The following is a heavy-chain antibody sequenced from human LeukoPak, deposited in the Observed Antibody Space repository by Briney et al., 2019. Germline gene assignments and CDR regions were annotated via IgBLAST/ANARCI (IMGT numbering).Heavy chain of an antibody. J-gene: IGHJ4*02. CDR1: GYTFTSYG. V-gene: IGHV1-18*01. CDR2: ISAYNGNT. CDR3: ARARRELLPLDY. D-gene: IGHD1-26*01. Sequence: ASVKVSCKASGYTFTSYGISRVRQAPGQGLEWMGWISAYNGNTNYAQKLQGRVTMTTDTSTSTAYMELRSLRSDDTAVYYCARARRELLPLDYWGQGTLVTVSS.